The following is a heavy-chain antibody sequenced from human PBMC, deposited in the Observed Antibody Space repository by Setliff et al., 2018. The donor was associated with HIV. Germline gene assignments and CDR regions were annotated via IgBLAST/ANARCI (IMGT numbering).Heavy chain of an antibody. CDR3: AREPSPSQWQPLYFDV. D-gene: IGHD6-19*01. V-gene: IGHV4-39*07. CDR1: GGSFTSRSYY. CDR2: IFYSGIT. J-gene: IGHJ4*02. Sequence: PSETLSLTCTVSGGSFTSRSYYWGWIRQPPGKGLEWIGSIFYSGITYYNPSLKSRVTISVDTSKNQFSLNLTSVTAADTAIYYCAREPSPSQWQPLYFDVWGRGILVTVSS.